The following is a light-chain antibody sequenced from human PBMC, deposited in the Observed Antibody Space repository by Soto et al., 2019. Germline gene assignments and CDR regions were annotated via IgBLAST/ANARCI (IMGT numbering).Light chain of an antibody. CDR3: QQRSEWPLT. Sequence: EIVLTQSPATLSLSPGERATLSCRASQSVGTSLAWYQQKPGQPPSLLINAASKRATGIPARFSGSGSGTDFTLAISSLEPDDFAVYYCQQRSEWPLTFGGGTKVDIK. CDR1: QSVGTS. V-gene: IGKV3-11*01. CDR2: AAS. J-gene: IGKJ4*01.